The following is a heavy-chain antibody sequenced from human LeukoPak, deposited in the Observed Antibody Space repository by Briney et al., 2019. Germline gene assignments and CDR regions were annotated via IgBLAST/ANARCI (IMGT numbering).Heavy chain of an antibody. CDR3: ARVKSGKQWLWQSDGDFDY. Sequence: GASVKVSCKASGYTFTSYAMHWVRQAPGQRLEWMGWINAGNGNTKYSQKFQGRVTITRDTSASTAYMELSSLRSEDTAVYYCARVKSGKQWLWQSDGDFDYWGQGTLVTVSS. D-gene: IGHD6-19*01. CDR1: GYTFTSYA. CDR2: INAGNGNT. J-gene: IGHJ4*02. V-gene: IGHV1-3*01.